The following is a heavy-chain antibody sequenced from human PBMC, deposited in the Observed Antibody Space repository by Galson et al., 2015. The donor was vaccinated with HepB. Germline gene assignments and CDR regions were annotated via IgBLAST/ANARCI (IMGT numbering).Heavy chain of an antibody. CDR2: INRGGST. J-gene: IGHJ4*02. CDR1: GGSFSSSNW. D-gene: IGHD3-10*01. Sequence: SETLSLTCAVSGGSFSSSNWWSWVRQSPGKGLEWIGQINRGGSTTYNPSLKSRVIMSLDESKNQFSLNVNSVTAADTAVYYCARHRGFGFDYWGQGTLVTVS. CDR3: ARHRGFGFDY. V-gene: IGHV4-4*02.